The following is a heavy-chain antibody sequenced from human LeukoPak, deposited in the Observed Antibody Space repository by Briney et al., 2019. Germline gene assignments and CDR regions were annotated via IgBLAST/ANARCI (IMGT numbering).Heavy chain of an antibody. V-gene: IGHV4-59*01. CDR2: IYYSGST. J-gene: IGHJ4*02. Sequence: PSETLSLTCTVSGGSISSYYWSWIRKPPGKGLEWIGYIYYSGSTNYNPSLKSRVTISVDTSKNQFSLKLSSVTAADTAVYYCARDIGYGDPQGLDYWGQGTLVTVSS. CDR3: ARDIGYGDPQGLDY. CDR1: GGSISSYY. D-gene: IGHD4-17*01.